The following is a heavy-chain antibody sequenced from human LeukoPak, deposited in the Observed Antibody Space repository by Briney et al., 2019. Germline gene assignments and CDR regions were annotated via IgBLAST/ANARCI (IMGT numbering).Heavy chain of an antibody. D-gene: IGHD6-13*01. CDR3: ARGRGVAAGTDY. Sequence: SETLSLTCAVHDGSFSSYSWTWIRQPPGKGLEWIGEISHTGSTNYKPSLNSRVTISVDTPKNQSSLNLTSVTAADTAVYYCARGRGVAAGTDYWGQGTLVTVSS. V-gene: IGHV4-34*01. CDR2: ISHTGST. CDR1: DGSFSSYS. J-gene: IGHJ4*02.